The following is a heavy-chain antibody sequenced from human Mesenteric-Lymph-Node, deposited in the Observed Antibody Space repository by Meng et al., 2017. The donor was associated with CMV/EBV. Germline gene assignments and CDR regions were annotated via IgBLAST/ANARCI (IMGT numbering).Heavy chain of an antibody. CDR3: VKPTDERQIVTTMHYYAMDV. CDR1: GFSFSKCG. CDR2: IRYDGSRD. Sequence: GESLKISCVASGFSFSKCGMHWVRQAPGKGLEWVTFIRYDGSRDYYVDSVKGRFTISRDNSKNTLYLQMNSLRPEDTGTYYCVKPTDERQIVTTMHYYAMDVWGQGTMVTVSS. V-gene: IGHV3-30*02. J-gene: IGHJ6*02. D-gene: IGHD5-18*01.